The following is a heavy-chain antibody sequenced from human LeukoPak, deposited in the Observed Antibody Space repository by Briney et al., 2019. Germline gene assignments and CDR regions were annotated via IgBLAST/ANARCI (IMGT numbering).Heavy chain of an antibody. CDR3: ARVVVPAAILSYFDY. D-gene: IGHD2-2*01. V-gene: IGHV4-34*01. Sequence: SETLSLTCAVYGGSFSGYYWSWIRQPPGKGLEWIGEINHSGSTNYNPSLKSRVTISVDTSKNQFSLKLSSMTAADTAVYYCARVVVPAAILSYFDYWGQGTLVTVSS. CDR2: INHSGST. CDR1: GGSFSGYY. J-gene: IGHJ4*02.